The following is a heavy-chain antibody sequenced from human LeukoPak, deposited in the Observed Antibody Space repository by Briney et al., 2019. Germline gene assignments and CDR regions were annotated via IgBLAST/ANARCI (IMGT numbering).Heavy chain of an antibody. CDR1: GFTFSSYE. D-gene: IGHD3-10*01. J-gene: IGHJ6*04. V-gene: IGHV3-48*03. CDR2: ISSSGSTI. Sequence: PGGSLRLSCAAFGFTFSSYEMNWVRQAPGKGLEWVSYISSSGSTIYYADSVKGRFTISRDNAKNSLYLQMNSLGAEDTAVYYCARDYYGSGSYYNAGMDVWGKGTTVTVSS. CDR3: ARDYYGSGSYYNAGMDV.